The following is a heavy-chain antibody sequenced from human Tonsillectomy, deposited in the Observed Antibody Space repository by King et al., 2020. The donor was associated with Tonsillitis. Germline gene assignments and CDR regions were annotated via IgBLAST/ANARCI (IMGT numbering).Heavy chain of an antibody. D-gene: IGHD1-14*01. V-gene: IGHV3-74*01. CDR3: ARGNHYGMDV. CDR1: GFTFSNYF. J-gene: IGHJ6*02. Sequence: VQLVESGGGLVQPGGSLRLSCAASGFTFSNYFMHWVRQAPGKGLVWVSRINSDGSSTSYADSVKGRFTISRDNAKNTLFLQMNSLRAEDTAVYDCARGNHYGMDVWGQGTTVTVPS. CDR2: INSDGSST.